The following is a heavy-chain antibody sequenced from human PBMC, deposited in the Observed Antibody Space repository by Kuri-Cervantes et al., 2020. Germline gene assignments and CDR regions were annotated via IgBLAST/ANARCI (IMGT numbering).Heavy chain of an antibody. D-gene: IGHD3-22*01. CDR2: IWYDGSNK. V-gene: IGHV3-33*08. CDR1: GFTFSSYG. CDR3: ARGNYYDSSGYYFGQLLSAFDI. Sequence: GGSLRLSCAASGFTFSSYGMHWVRQAPGKGLEWVAVIWYDGSNKYYADSVKGRFTISRDNSKNTLYLQMNSLRAEDTAVYYCARGNYYDSSGYYFGQLLSAFDIWGQGTMVTVSS. J-gene: IGHJ3*02.